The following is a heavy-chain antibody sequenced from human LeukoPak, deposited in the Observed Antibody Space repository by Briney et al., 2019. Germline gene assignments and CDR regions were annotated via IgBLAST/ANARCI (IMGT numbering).Heavy chain of an antibody. V-gene: IGHV4-34*01. Sequence: SETLSLTCAAYGGSFSGYYWSWIRQPPGKGLEWIGEINHSGSTNYNPSLKSRVTISVDTSKNQFSLKLSSVTAADTAVYYCARGGEMATIGGYWGQGTLVTVSS. D-gene: IGHD5-24*01. CDR1: GGSFSGYY. CDR2: INHSGST. CDR3: ARGGEMATIGGY. J-gene: IGHJ4*02.